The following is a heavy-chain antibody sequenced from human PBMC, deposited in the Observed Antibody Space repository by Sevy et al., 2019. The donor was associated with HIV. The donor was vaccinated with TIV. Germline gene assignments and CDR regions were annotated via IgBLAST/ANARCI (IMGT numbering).Heavy chain of an antibody. CDR3: AKDRKVLLVVYAIPFDVFDI. J-gene: IGHJ3*02. V-gene: IGHV3-30*02. CDR2: IRYDGSNE. CDR1: GFTFSNHG. D-gene: IGHD2-8*02. Sequence: GGSLRLSCAASGFTFSNHGMHWVRQAPGKGLEWVAFIRYDGSNEYYGDSVKGRFTISRDNSKNTLYLQMNSQRPEETAVYYCAKDRKVLLVVYAIPFDVFDIWGQGTMVTVSS.